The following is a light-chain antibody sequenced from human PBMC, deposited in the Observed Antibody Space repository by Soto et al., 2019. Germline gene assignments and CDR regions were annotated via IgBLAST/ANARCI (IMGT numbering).Light chain of an antibody. V-gene: IGLV1-40*01. CDR3: QSYDKNLRGSV. CDR2: ATN. Sequence: QSVLTQPASVSGAPGQRVTISCTGNNSNIGTGYDVNWYQQLPGTAPRFLIYATNTRPSGIPDRFSGSKSGTSASLAITGLRAEDEADYYCQSYDKNLRGSVFGGGTKVTVL. CDR1: NSNIGTGYD. J-gene: IGLJ2*01.